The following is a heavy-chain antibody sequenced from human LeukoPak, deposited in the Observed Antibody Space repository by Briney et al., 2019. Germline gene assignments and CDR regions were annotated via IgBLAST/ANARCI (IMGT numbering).Heavy chain of an antibody. Sequence: ASVKVSCKASGYTFTSYGISWVRQAPGQGLEGMGCISAYNGKTNYAQRLQGRVTKTTDTSTSTAYMELRSLRSDDTAAYYCARDWRPYGGGDCYRYYFDYWGQGTLVTVSS. CDR3: ARDWRPYGGGDCYRYYFDY. D-gene: IGHD2-21*02. CDR1: GYTFTSYG. V-gene: IGHV1-18*01. CDR2: ISAYNGKT. J-gene: IGHJ4*02.